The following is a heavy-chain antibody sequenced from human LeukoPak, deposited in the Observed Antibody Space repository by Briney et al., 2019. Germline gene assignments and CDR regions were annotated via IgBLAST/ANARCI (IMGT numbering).Heavy chain of an antibody. CDR3: ARDSLYSYGYDRFTWFNY. Sequence: GASVKVSCKASGYTFTTYAMHWVRQAPGQRLEWMGWINAGNGNTKYSQRFLGRVAITRDTSASTAYMELSSLRSEDTAAYYCARDSLYSYGYDRFTWFNYWGQGTLVTVSS. J-gene: IGHJ4*02. V-gene: IGHV1-3*01. CDR1: GYTFTTYA. CDR2: INAGNGNT. D-gene: IGHD5-18*01.